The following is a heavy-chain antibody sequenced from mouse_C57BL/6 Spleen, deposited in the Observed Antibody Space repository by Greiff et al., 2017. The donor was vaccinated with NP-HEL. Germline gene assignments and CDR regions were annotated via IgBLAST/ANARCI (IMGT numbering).Heavy chain of an antibody. CDR1: GYTFTSYW. CDR2: IHPSDSDT. V-gene: IGHV1-74*01. D-gene: IGHD1-1*01. CDR3: ASITTDWYFDV. J-gene: IGHJ1*03. Sequence: QVHVKQPGAELVKPGASVKVSCKASGYTFTSYWMHWVKQRPGQGLEWIGRIHPSDSDTNYNQKFKGKATLTVVKSSSTAYMQLSSLTSEDSAVYYCASITTDWYFDVWGTGTTVTVSS.